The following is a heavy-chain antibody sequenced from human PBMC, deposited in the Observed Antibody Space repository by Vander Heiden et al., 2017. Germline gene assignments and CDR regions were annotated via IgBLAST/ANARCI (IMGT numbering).Heavy chain of an antibody. CDR2: INPNSGGT. Sequence: QVLLVQSGAEVKKPGASVRVSCKASGYAFTGYYIHWVRQAPGQGLEWMGWINPNSGGTYFAQKFQGRVTMTTDTSISTAYMDLSSLRSDDSAVYYCARGGMATGPYTYYFDYWGQGTLVTASS. CDR1: GYAFTGYY. V-gene: IGHV1-2*02. D-gene: IGHD5-12*01. J-gene: IGHJ4*02. CDR3: ARGGMATGPYTYYFDY.